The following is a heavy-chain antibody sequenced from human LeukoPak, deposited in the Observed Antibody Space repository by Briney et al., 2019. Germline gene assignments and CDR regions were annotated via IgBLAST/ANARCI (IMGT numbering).Heavy chain of an antibody. J-gene: IGHJ4*02. D-gene: IGHD5-12*01. CDR2: IYHSGST. CDR1: GYSISSGYY. V-gene: IGHV4-38-2*02. Sequence: SETLSLTCTVSGYSISSGYYWGWIRQPPGNGLEWIGSIYHSGSTYYNPSLKSRVTISVDTSKNQFSLKLSSVTAADTAVYYCARLGYSGYIDYWGQRTRVTVSS. CDR3: ARLGYSGYIDY.